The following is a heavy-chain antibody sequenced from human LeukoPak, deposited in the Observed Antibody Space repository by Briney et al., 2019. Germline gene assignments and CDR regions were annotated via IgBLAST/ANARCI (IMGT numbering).Heavy chain of an antibody. CDR2: ISTYNGNT. Sequence: ASVKVSCKASGYTFTTYAMSWLRQAPGQGLEWMGWISTYNGNTNYAQKFQGRDTLTTDTSTRTAYMDLRSLRSDDTAVYHCARGALGSWYFDLWGRGTLVTVSS. CDR1: GYTFTTYA. J-gene: IGHJ2*01. D-gene: IGHD2-15*01. V-gene: IGHV1-18*01. CDR3: ARGALGSWYFDL.